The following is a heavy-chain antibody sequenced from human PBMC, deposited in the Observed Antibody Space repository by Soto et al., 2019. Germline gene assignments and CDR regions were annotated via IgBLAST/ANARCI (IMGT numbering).Heavy chain of an antibody. D-gene: IGHD3-9*01. V-gene: IGHV4-34*01. J-gene: IGHJ6*03. CDR1: GGSFSGYY. CDR2: INHSGST. CDR3: AIPDYDILTGYPQEYYYYMDV. Sequence: SETLSLTCAVYGGSFSGYYWSWIRQPPGKGLEWIGEINHSGSTNYNPSLKSRVTISVDTSKNQFSLKLSSVTAADTAVYYCAIPDYDILTGYPQEYYYYMDVWGKGTTVTVSS.